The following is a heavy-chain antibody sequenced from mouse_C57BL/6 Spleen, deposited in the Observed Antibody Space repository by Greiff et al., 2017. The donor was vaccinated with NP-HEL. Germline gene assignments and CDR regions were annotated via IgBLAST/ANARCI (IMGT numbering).Heavy chain of an antibody. CDR2: IYPRSGNT. V-gene: IGHV1-81*01. D-gene: IGHD1-1*01. CDR3: VRGRYGSSHWYFDV. Sequence: QVQLQQSGAELARPGASVKLSCKASGYTFTSYGISWVKQRTGQGLEWIGEIYPRSGNTYYNEKFKGKATLTADKSSSTAYMELRSLTSEDSAVYFCVRGRYGSSHWYFDVWGTGTTVTVSS. J-gene: IGHJ1*03. CDR1: GYTFTSYG.